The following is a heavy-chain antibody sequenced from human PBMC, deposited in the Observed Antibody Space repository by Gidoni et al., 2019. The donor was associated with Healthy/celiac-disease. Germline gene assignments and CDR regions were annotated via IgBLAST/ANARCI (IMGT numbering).Heavy chain of an antibody. CDR2: IWYDGSNK. V-gene: IGHV3-33*01. Sequence: QVQLVESGGGVVQPGRSLRLSCAASGFTFSSYVMHWVRQAPGKGLEWVAVIWYDGSNKYYADSGKGRFTISRDNSKNTLYLQMNSLRAEDTAVYYCARARMSSSFYYYYYYMDVWGKGTTVTVSS. J-gene: IGHJ6*03. CDR1: GFTFSSYV. D-gene: IGHD6-13*01. CDR3: ARARMSSSFYYYYYYMDV.